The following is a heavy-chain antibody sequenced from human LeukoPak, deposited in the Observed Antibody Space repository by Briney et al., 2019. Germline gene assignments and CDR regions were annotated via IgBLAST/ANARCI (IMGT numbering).Heavy chain of an antibody. CDR1: GYTFTGYY. D-gene: IGHD5-18*01. V-gene: IGHV1-2*02. J-gene: IGHJ4*02. CDR2: INPNSGGT. Sequence: ASVKVSCKASGYTFTGYYMHWVRQAPGQGLEWMGWINPNSGGTNYAQKFQGRVTMTRDTSISTVYMELSRLRSDDTAVYYCAREGYSYGSFPFDYWGQGTLVTVSS. CDR3: AREGYSYGSFPFDY.